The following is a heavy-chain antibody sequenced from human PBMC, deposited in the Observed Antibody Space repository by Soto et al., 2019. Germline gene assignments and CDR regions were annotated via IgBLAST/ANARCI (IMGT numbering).Heavy chain of an antibody. D-gene: IGHD6-19*01. J-gene: IGHJ4*02. V-gene: IGHV1-3*01. CDR3: AKSKGGWPLDF. CDR1: GYTFSSSA. Sequence: QVQLVQSGAEVKKPGASVKLSCKASGYTFSSSAMHWVRQAPGQRLEWMGWINVGNDKTEYSWMWQGRVSITKDTSASTADMELSGLTSEDTAVYYCAKSKGGWPLDFWGPGTLVTVSS. CDR2: INVGNDKT.